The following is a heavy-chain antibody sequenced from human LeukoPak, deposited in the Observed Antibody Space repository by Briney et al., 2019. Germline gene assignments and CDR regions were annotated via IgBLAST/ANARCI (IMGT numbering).Heavy chain of an antibody. V-gene: IGHV4-59*12. CDR3: ARDFRPAYGMDV. CDR1: GGSISTFY. CDR2: IYYSGST. J-gene: IGHJ6*02. Sequence: SETLSLTCTVSGGSISTFYWSWIRQPPGKGLEWIGYIYYSGSTNYNPSLKSRVTISVDTSKNQFSLKLSSVTAADTAVYYCARDFRPAYGMDVWGQGTTVTVSS.